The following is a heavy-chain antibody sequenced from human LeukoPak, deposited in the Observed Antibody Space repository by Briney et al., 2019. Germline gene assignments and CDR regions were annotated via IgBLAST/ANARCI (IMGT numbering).Heavy chain of an antibody. D-gene: IGHD5-12*01. Sequence: PGGSLRLSCAASGFTFSSYTMNWVRQAPGKGLEWVSLISTSSSYIYYADSVKGRFTISRDNAKNSLYLQMNSLRAEDTAVYYCARDLRPYSGYKDLAFDIWGEGTMVTVSS. CDR2: ISTSSSYI. V-gene: IGHV3-21*01. J-gene: IGHJ3*02. CDR1: GFTFSSYT. CDR3: ARDLRPYSGYKDLAFDI.